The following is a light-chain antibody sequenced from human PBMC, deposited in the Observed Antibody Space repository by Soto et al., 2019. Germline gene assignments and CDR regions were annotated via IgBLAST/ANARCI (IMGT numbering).Light chain of an antibody. CDR3: QQRNNWPLT. J-gene: IGKJ4*02. CDR1: QSVSSSY. Sequence: EIVMTQSPATLSVSPGERATLSCRASQSVSSSYLAWYQQKPGQAPRLLIYEALNRATGIPARFSGSGSGTDFTLTISSLEPEDFAVYYCQQRNNWPLTFGGGTKVDI. V-gene: IGKV3D-20*02. CDR2: EAL.